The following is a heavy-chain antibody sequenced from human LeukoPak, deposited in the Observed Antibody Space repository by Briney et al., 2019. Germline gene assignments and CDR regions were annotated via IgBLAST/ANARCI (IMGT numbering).Heavy chain of an antibody. V-gene: IGHV3-23*01. CDR3: ARVWLRNYMDV. D-gene: IGHD5-12*01. CDR1: GFTFSSYS. J-gene: IGHJ6*03. Sequence: GGSLRLSCAASGFTFSSYSMNWVRQAPGKGLEWVAAITADGGSTHYTTSVKGRFIISRDTPKNTLSLQMNNLRAEDTAVYFCARVWLRNYMDVWGEGTTVSVSS. CDR2: ITADGGST.